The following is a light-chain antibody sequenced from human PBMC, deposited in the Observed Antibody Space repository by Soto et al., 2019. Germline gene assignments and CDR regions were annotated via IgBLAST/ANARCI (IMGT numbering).Light chain of an antibody. J-gene: IGKJ1*01. CDR3: QQYNSFPWT. Sequence: DIQMTQSPSTLSASVGDRVTITCRADQSITRWLAWFQQKPGKAPSLLIYDATNLQPGVPSRFSGSGSGTEFTLTIRNLQPDDFATYYCQQYNSFPWTFGLGTKVDIK. V-gene: IGKV1-5*01. CDR1: QSITRW. CDR2: DAT.